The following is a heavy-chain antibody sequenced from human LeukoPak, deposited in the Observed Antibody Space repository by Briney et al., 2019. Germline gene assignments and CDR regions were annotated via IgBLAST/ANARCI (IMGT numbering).Heavy chain of an antibody. CDR1: GYTFTSYD. J-gene: IGHJ4*02. D-gene: IGHD1-1*01. V-gene: IGHV1-8*01. CDR2: MNPNSGNT. Sequence: ASVKVSCKASGYTFTSYDINWVRQATGQGLEWPGWMNPNSGNTGYAQNFQGRVTLTRNTSIDTAYMELSSLRSEDTAVFYCARRAQVERRHSQFDYWGQGTLVTVSS. CDR3: ARRAQVERRHSQFDY.